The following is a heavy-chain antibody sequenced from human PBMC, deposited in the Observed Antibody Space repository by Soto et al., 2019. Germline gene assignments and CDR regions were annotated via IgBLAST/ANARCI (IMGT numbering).Heavy chain of an antibody. CDR3: AGSIAAAGGAIRYFDY. V-gene: IGHV4-39*01. J-gene: IGHJ4*02. CDR1: GGSISSSTYY. D-gene: IGHD6-13*01. CDR2: IYYSGST. Sequence: SETLSLTCTVSGGSISSSTYYWGWIRQPPGKGLEWIGSIYYSGSTYYNPSLKSRVTISVDTSKNQFSLKLNSVTAADTAVYYCAGSIAAAGGAIRYFDYWGQGTLVTVSS.